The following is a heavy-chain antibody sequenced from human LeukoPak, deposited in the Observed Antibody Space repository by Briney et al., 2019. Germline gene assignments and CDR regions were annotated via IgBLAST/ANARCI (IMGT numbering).Heavy chain of an antibody. Sequence: SVKVSCKASGGTFSSYAISWVRQAPGQGLEWMGGIIPIFGTANYAQKFQGRVTITADESTSTAYMKLSSLRSEDTAVYYCARAGRITIFGVVNENWFDPWGQGTLVTVSS. CDR2: IIPIFGTA. J-gene: IGHJ5*02. D-gene: IGHD3-3*01. CDR1: GGTFSSYA. V-gene: IGHV1-69*01. CDR3: ARAGRITIFGVVNENWFDP.